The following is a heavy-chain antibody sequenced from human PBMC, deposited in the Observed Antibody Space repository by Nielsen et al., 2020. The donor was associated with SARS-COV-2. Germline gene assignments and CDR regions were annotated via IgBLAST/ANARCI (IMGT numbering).Heavy chain of an antibody. CDR2: IDPSDSYT. CDR3: ARHSLDYGDFDYYYGMDV. J-gene: IGHJ6*02. Sequence: GESLKISCQGSGYSFTSYWISWVRQMPGKGLEWMGRIDPSDSYTNYSPSFQGHVTISADKSISTAYLQWSSLKASDTAMYYCARHSLDYGDFDYYYGMDVWGQGTTVTVSS. CDR1: GYSFTSYW. D-gene: IGHD4-17*01. V-gene: IGHV5-10-1*01.